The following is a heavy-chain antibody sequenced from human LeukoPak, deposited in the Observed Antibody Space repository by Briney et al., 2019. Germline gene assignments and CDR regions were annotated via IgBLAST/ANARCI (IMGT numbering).Heavy chain of an antibody. CDR2: IIPISGTT. CDR3: ASPGYCSGGSCLNWFDP. Sequence: GASVKVSCKASGGTFSNYGINWVRQAPGQGLEWMGVIIPISGTTNYAQKFQGRVTITADESTSTDYMELRSLRSEDKAVYYCASPGYCSGGSCLNWFDPWGQGTPVTVSS. CDR1: GGTFSNYG. V-gene: IGHV1-69*13. D-gene: IGHD2-15*01. J-gene: IGHJ5*02.